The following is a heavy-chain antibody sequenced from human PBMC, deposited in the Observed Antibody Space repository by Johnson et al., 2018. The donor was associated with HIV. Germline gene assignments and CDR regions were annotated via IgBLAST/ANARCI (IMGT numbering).Heavy chain of an antibody. D-gene: IGHD1-7*01. CDR1: GFTLSDYY. J-gene: IGHJ3*02. Sequence: QVQLVESGGGLVKPGGSLRLSCVISGFTLSDYYMSWIRQAPGKGLEWVSYISSSGTIIYYADPVKGRFTISRDNAKNSLNLQMNSLRAEDTAVYYCAGGIITGTTGTYDIWGQGTMVTVSS. V-gene: IGHV3-11*04. CDR3: AGGIITGTTGTYDI. CDR2: ISSSGTII.